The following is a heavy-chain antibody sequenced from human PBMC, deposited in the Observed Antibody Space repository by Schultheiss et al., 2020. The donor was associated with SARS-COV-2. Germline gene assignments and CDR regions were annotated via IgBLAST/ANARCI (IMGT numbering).Heavy chain of an antibody. CDR2: IKSKTDGGTT. V-gene: IGHV3-15*01. J-gene: IGHJ6*02. CDR1: GFTFSDYY. CDR3: AKDEDV. Sequence: GGSLRLSCAASGFTFSDYYMSWIRQAPGKGLEWVGRIKSKTDGGTTDYAAPVKGRFTISRDDSKDTLYLQMNSLRAEDTAVYYCAKDEDVWGQGTTVTVSS.